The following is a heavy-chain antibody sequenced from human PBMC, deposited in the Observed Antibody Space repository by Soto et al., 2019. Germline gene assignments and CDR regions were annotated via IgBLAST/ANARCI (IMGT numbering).Heavy chain of an antibody. D-gene: IGHD2-2*02. CDR3: VGENTPPFLDS. J-gene: IGHJ4*02. CDR2: LWYDGIRQ. V-gene: IGHV3-33*01. Sequence: QVQLVESGGGVVQSGSSLTLACAPSGLTLNLYGVHWVRQAPGKGLVWVGLLWYDGIRQGYADAVRGRFTISRDSSTNTVYLQMNSLRVEDTAVYFCVGENTPPFLDSWGQGTLVTVTS. CDR1: GLTLNLYG.